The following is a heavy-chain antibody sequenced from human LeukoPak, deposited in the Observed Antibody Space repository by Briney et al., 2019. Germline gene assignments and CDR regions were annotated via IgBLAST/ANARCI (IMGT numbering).Heavy chain of an antibody. CDR1: GGSISSYY. J-gene: IGHJ5*02. CDR3: ARGYYYAGFDP. V-gene: IGHV4-4*07. D-gene: IGHD3-10*01. CDR2: IYTSGST. Sequence: SETLSLTCTVSGGSISSYYWSWIRRPAGKGLEWIGRIYTSGSTNYNPSLKSRVTISVDTSKNQFSLKLSSVTAADTAVYYCARGYYYAGFDPWGQGTLVTVSS.